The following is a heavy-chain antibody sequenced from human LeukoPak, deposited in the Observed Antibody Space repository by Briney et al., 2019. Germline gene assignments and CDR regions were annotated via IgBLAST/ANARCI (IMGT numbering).Heavy chain of an antibody. CDR1: GFTFSSYE. D-gene: IGHD6-13*01. V-gene: IGHV3-48*03. CDR2: ISSSGSTI. J-gene: IGHJ4*02. CDR3: ARGSIAAATDY. Sequence: GGSLRLSCAASGFTFSSYEMNWVRQAPGKGLEWVSYISSSGSTIYYADSVKGRFTISRDNAKNSLYLQMNSLRAEDTAVYYCARGSIAAATDYWGQGTLVTVSS.